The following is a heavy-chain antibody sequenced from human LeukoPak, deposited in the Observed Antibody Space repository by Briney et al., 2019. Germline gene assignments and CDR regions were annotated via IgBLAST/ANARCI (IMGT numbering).Heavy chain of an antibody. CDR2: INPSGGST. V-gene: IGHV1-46*01. Sequence: GASVKVSCKASGYTFTSYYMHWVRQAPGQGLEWMGIINPSGGSTSYAQKFQGRVTLTRDTSTSTVYMELSSLRSGDTAVYYCARSSTLGNYFDYWGQGTLVTVSS. J-gene: IGHJ4*02. CDR3: ARSSTLGNYFDY. D-gene: IGHD6-13*01. CDR1: GYTFTSYY.